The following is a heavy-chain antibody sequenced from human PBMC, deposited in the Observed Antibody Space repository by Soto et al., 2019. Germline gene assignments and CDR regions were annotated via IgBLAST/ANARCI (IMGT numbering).Heavy chain of an antibody. J-gene: IGHJ4*02. V-gene: IGHV1-69*13. D-gene: IGHD3-10*01. CDR1: GGTISRYA. Sequence: SVKLYCKAAGGTISRYAISWVRQAPGQGLEWMGGIIPIFGTANYAQKFQGRVTITADESTSTAYMKLTSATAADTAVYYCARGFFVGDYYGYDYWGQGTLVTVSS. CDR2: IIPIFGTA. CDR3: ARGFFVGDYYGYDY.